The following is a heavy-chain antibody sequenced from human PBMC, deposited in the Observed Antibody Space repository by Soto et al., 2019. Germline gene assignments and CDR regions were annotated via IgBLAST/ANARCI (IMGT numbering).Heavy chain of an antibody. J-gene: IGHJ4*02. CDR3: ATGLGSGSYPHFDD. V-gene: IGHV1-24*01. Sequence: ASVQVSCKVSGYTLTELSMHWVRQAPGKGLEWMGGFDPEDGETIYAQKFQGRVTMTEDTSTDTAYMELSSLRSEDTAVYYCATGLGSGSYPHFDDWGQGTLVTVSS. CDR1: GYTLTELS. D-gene: IGHD3-10*01. CDR2: FDPEDGET.